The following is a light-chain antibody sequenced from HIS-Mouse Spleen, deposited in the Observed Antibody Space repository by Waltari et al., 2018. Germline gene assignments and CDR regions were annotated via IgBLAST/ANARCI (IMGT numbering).Light chain of an antibody. V-gene: IGLV3-21*02. CDR2: DDS. CDR1: NMGSKR. Sequence: SYVLTQPPSVSVAPGQTARITCGGSNMGSKRVHWYQQKPGQAPVLVVYDDSDRPSGIPERFSGSNSGTSASLAISGLRSEDEADYYCAAWDDSLSGPVFGGWTKLTVL. CDR3: AAWDDSLSGPV. J-gene: IGLJ3*02.